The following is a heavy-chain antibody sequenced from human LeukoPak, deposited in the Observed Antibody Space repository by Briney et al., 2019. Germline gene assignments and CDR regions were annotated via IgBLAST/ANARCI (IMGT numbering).Heavy chain of an antibody. CDR3: ARSSLDDYGDYGLPDY. V-gene: IGHV4-34*01. CDR1: GGSFSGYY. Sequence: SETLSLTCAVYGGSFSGYYWSWIRQPPGKGLEWIGENNHSGSTNYNPSLKSRVTISVDTSKNQFSLKLSSVTAAHTAVYYCARSSLDDYGDYGLPDYWGQGTLVTVSS. D-gene: IGHD4-17*01. J-gene: IGHJ4*02. CDR2: NNHSGST.